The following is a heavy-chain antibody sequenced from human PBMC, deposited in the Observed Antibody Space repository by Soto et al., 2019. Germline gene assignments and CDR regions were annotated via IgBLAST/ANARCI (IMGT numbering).Heavy chain of an antibody. Sequence: QVQLVESGGGVVQPGKSLRLSCAVSGFTFSSYGMYWIRQGPGKGLELVTVIWYDATKKYYADSVKGRFTISRDNTNNTLYLQMHTLRAGDTAGYYSAREGGLSSPDYGGQGTLVTVSS. CDR3: AREGGLSSPDY. D-gene: IGHD6-6*01. V-gene: IGHV3-33*01. CDR2: IWYDATKK. J-gene: IGHJ4*02. CDR1: GFTFSSYG.